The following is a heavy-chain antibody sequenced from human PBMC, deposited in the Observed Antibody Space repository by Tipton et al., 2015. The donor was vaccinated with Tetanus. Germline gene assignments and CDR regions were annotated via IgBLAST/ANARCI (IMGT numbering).Heavy chain of an antibody. CDR3: ARPVKQWLVPVDS. CDR2: INPSGGA. V-gene: IGHV4-34*01. D-gene: IGHD6-19*01. Sequence: TLSLTCAVSGGSFSGHYWSWIRQPPGEGLEWIGEINPSGGASYNPSLKSRVTISVDTSTNQFSLKLTSVTAADTAVYYCARPVKQWLVPVDSWGKGTLVTVSS. CDR1: GGSFSGHY. J-gene: IGHJ4*02.